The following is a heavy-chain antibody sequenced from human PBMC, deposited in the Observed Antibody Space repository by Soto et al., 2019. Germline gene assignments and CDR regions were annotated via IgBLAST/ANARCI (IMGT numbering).Heavy chain of an antibody. Sequence: PGGSLRLSCAASGFTFNTYAMSWVLQPPWKGLEWVSSISSSGGDTYYADSVKGRFTISRDNSKNTLSLQMNSLRAEDAALYYCAKDLGRGGNEEDVAANVFDHWGQGSRVTLSS. J-gene: IGHJ4*02. CDR2: ISSSGGDT. V-gene: IGHV3-23*01. D-gene: IGHD2-15*01. CDR3: AKDLGRGGNEEDVAANVFDH. CDR1: GFTFNTYA.